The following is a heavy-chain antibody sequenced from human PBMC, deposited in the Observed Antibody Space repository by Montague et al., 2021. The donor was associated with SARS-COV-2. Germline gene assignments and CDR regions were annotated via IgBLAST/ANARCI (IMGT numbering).Heavy chain of an antibody. CDR1: GFPFSRHA. Sequence: RLSCAASGFPFSRHAMTWVRQVPGKGLEWISAISISGDRTYYADSVKGRFTISRDNSKNTLFLQMNSLRGEDTAIYYCANEIRPNDYWGRGTLVTVSS. CDR2: ISISGDRT. V-gene: IGHV3-23*01. CDR3: ANEIRPNDY. J-gene: IGHJ4*02. D-gene: IGHD3-10*01.